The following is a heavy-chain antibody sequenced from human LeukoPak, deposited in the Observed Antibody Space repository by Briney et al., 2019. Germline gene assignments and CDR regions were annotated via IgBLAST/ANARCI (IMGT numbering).Heavy chain of an antibody. CDR3: ARGRNIEMTTMSGGSDY. D-gene: IGHD5-24*01. CDR2: LNPNSGDT. Sequence: GASVKVSCKASGYRFIDYYMYWIRQAPGQGLEWMGWLNPNSGDTNYAQKFQGRVSMTRDSSISTAYMDLSDLRSDDTAVYSCARGRNIEMTTMSGGSDYWGQGTLVTVSS. CDR1: GYRFIDYY. J-gene: IGHJ4*02. V-gene: IGHV1-2*02.